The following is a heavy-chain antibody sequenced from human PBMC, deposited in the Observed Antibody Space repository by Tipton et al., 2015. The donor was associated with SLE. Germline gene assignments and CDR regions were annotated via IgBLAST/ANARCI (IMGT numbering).Heavy chain of an antibody. D-gene: IGHD6-6*01. CDR1: GFTFGDYA. Sequence: SLRLSCTASGFTFGDYAMTWVRQAPGKGLEWLSVIYSGGNTIYGGSVRGRVSVSRDDSKNTLYLQMNSLRAEDTAVYYCARERAILQLASYYYGMDVWGQGTTVTVSS. CDR3: ARERAILQLASYYYGMDV. V-gene: IGHV3-23*03. CDR2: IYSGGNT. J-gene: IGHJ6*02.